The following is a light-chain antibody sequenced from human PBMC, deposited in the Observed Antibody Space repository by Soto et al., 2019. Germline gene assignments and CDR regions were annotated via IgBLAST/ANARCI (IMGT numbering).Light chain of an antibody. V-gene: IGKV1-5*01. CDR3: HQTHTTPYT. CDR1: QSISNW. CDR2: HAS. Sequence: DIQMTQSTSTLPASVGDRVTITSRASQSISNWLAWYQQKPGTAPKVLIYHASNLQSGVPSRFGGSGSGTDFTLTISGLQVEDFATYFCHQTHTTPYTFGQGTKVDIK. J-gene: IGKJ1*01.